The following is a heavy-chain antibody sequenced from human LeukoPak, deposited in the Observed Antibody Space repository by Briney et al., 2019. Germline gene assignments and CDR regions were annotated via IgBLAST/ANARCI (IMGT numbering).Heavy chain of an antibody. CDR2: INVDGSST. Sequence: GGSLRLSCTASGFTFNKYYMQWVRQVPGKGLVWVSRINVDGSSTTYADSVRGRFTISRDTAKSTLYLLMNRLRVEDTAVYYCARSDIFTNYGMDVWGQGTTVTVSS. J-gene: IGHJ6*02. V-gene: IGHV3-74*03. CDR1: GFTFNKYY. D-gene: IGHD3-9*01. CDR3: ARSDIFTNYGMDV.